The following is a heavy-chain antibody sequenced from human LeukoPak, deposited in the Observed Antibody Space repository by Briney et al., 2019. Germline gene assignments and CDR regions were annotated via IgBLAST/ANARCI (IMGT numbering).Heavy chain of an antibody. V-gene: IGHV4-34*01. CDR3: ATLGGGYSGYDFTDY. Sequence: PSETLSLTCAVYGGSFTGYYWSWIRQPPGKGLEWVGEINHSGSTNYNPSPKSRVTISVDTSKNQFSLKLSSVTAADTAVYYCATLGGGYSGYDFTDYWGQGTLVTVSS. J-gene: IGHJ4*02. D-gene: IGHD5-12*01. CDR1: GGSFTGYY. CDR2: INHSGST.